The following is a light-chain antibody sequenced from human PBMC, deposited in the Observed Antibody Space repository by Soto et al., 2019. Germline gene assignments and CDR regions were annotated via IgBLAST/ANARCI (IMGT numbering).Light chain of an antibody. CDR2: GAS. CDR3: QKLNSCPIP. J-gene: IGKJ3*01. Sequence: IQLTQSPSSLSASVGDRVTITCRASQGISSFLAWYQQKPGKAPKLLIYGASTLHSGVPSRFSGSVSGTDFTLTIGSLQPEDFATFYCQKLNSCPIPFGPGTKVDIK. V-gene: IGKV1-9*01. CDR1: QGISSF.